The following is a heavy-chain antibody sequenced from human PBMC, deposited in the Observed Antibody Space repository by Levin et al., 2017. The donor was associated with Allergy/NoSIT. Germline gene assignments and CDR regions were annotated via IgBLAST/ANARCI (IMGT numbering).Heavy chain of an antibody. Sequence: GSLRLSCAVYGGPLSDFYWSWIRQTPGKGLEWIGEINDDGATNYSPSLKSRVTISLGASTNQFYLKLSSVTAADTGIYFCARIKYRDFDSFGFDTWGQGTPVTVSS. V-gene: IGHV4-34*01. CDR3: ARIKYRDFDSFGFDT. CDR1: GGPLSDFY. D-gene: IGHD5-12*01. J-gene: IGHJ5*02. CDR2: INDDGAT.